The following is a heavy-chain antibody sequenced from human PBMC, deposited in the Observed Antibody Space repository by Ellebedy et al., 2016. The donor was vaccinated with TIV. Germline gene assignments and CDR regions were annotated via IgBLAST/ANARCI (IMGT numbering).Heavy chain of an antibody. V-gene: IGHV4-38-2*02. Sequence: MPGGSLRLSCNVSGYFISSGHYWGWIRQAPGKGLEWIGRIHHSGSPNYNPSLRGRVTMSLDTSKNHFSLNLTSLTAADTAVYYCATAVRDDWSLSLWGQGTQVTVSS. CDR3: ATAVRDDWSLSL. J-gene: IGHJ4*02. CDR2: IHHSGSP. CDR1: GYFISSGHY. D-gene: IGHD3-9*01.